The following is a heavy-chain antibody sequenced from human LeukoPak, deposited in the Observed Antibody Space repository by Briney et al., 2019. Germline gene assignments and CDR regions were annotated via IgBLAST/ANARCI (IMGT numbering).Heavy chain of an antibody. D-gene: IGHD3-3*01. J-gene: IGHJ4*02. Sequence: GGSLRLSCAASGFTFSSYSMNWVRQAPGKGLEWVSSISSSSSYIYYADSVEGRFTISRDNARNSLYLQMNSLRAEDTAVYYCAREDYDFWSGYYSKVNFDYWGQGTLVTVSS. CDR2: ISSSSSYI. CDR1: GFTFSSYS. CDR3: AREDYDFWSGYYSKVNFDY. V-gene: IGHV3-21*01.